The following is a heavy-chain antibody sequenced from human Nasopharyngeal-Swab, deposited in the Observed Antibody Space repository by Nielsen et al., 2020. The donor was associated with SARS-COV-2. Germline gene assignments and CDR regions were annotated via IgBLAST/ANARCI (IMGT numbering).Heavy chain of an antibody. Sequence: GESLKISCAASGFTFSNYGMHWVRQAPGKGLEWVAVISYDGNIKYYADSVRGRFLISRDNSHNTLYLQMSRLRTEDRAVYYCAKAFGEDQLAEDAFDAWGQGTMVTVSS. V-gene: IGHV3-30*18. D-gene: IGHD3-16*01. CDR1: GFTFSNYG. J-gene: IGHJ3*01. CDR3: AKAFGEDQLAEDAFDA. CDR2: ISYDGNIK.